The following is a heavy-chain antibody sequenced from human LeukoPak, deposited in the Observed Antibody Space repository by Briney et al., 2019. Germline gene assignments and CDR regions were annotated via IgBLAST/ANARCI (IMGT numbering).Heavy chain of an antibody. J-gene: IGHJ4*02. V-gene: IGHV4-39*01. CDR2: IYYSGST. CDR1: GGPISSSSYY. CDR3: ASPSPHCSSTSCPNGGFFDY. Sequence: SETLSLTCTVSGGPISSSSYYWGWIRQPPGKGLEWIGSIYYSGSTYYNPSLKSRVTISVDTSKNQFSLKLSSVTAADTAVYYCASPSPHCSSTSCPNGGFFDYWGQGTLVTVSS. D-gene: IGHD2-2*01.